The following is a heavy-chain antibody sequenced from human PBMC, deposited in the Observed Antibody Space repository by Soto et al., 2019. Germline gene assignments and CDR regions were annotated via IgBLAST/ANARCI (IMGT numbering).Heavy chain of an antibody. CDR1: GGTFSSYA. J-gene: IGHJ3*02. Sequence: GASVKVSCKASGGTFSSYAISWVRQAPGQGLEWMGGIIPIFGTANYAQKFQGRVTITADESTSTAYMELSSLRSEDTAVYYCARDLPHFYYDSSEPHVFDIWGQGTMVTVSS. CDR2: IIPIFGTA. D-gene: IGHD3-22*01. CDR3: ARDLPHFYYDSSEPHVFDI. V-gene: IGHV1-69*13.